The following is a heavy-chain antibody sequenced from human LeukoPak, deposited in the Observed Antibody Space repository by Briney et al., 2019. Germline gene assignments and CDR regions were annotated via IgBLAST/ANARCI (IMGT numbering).Heavy chain of an antibody. J-gene: IGHJ4*02. Sequence: PGGSLRLSCAASGFTFSSYSMNWVRQAPGKGLEWVSFIYSDGTTKCADSVKGRFTISRDNSRNTLYLQMNSPSAEDTAIYYCAGYYGGKFDYWGQGTLVTVSS. D-gene: IGHD4-23*01. V-gene: IGHV3-66*02. CDR1: GFTFSSYS. CDR3: AGYYGGKFDY. CDR2: IYSDGTT.